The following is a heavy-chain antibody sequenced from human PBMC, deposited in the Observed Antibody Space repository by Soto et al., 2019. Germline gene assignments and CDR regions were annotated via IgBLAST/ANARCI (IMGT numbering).Heavy chain of an antibody. CDR2: ISAYNGNT. CDR3: ARDLGRGIVLMAYGY. Sequence: GASVKVACKASGYTFTSYGISWVRQAPGQGLEWMGWISAYNGNTNYAQKLQGRVTMTTDTSTSTAYMELRSLRSDDTAVYYCARDLGRGIVLMAYGYWGQGTLVTVSS. CDR1: GYTFTSYG. J-gene: IGHJ4*02. D-gene: IGHD2-8*01. V-gene: IGHV1-18*04.